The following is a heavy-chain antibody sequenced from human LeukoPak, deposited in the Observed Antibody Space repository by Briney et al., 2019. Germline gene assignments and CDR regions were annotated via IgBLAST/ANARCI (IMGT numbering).Heavy chain of an antibody. CDR3: ARDPESSSFDL. CDR1: GFSFSTYW. J-gene: IGHJ4*02. CDR2: IDQGGSVR. D-gene: IGHD6-13*01. V-gene: IGHV3-7*01. Sequence: GGSLRLSCAASGFSFSTYWMSWVRQTPEKGLEFVANIDQGGSVRNYMDSLKGRCTISRDNARKSLYLEINSLRADDTAVYYCARDPESSSFDLWGRGALVTVSS.